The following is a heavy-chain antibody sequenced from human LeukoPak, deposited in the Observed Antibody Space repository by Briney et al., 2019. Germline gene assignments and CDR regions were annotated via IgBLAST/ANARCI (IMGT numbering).Heavy chain of an antibody. CDR3: ARRRIAARAVSWFDP. CDR2: INPSGGST. J-gene: IGHJ5*02. CDR1: GCTFTSYY. Sequence: GASVKVSCKASGCTFTSYYMHWVRQAPGQGLEWMGIINPSGGSTSYAQKFQGRVTMTRDTSTSTVYMELSSLRSEDTAVYYCARRRIAARAVSWFDPWGQGTLVTVSS. D-gene: IGHD6-6*01. V-gene: IGHV1-46*01.